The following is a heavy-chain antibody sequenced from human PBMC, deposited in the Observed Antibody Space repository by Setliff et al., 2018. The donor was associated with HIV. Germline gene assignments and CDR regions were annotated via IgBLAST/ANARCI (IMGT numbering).Heavy chain of an antibody. V-gene: IGHV1-3*01. Sequence: ASVKVSCKASGYSFTDYFMHWVRQAPGQGLEWMGWINAGNGDTKYSQKFQGRVTATTDTSASTAYMELSSRRSDDTALYYCARKPTGSPSDYWGQGTLVTVSS. CDR3: ARKPTGSPSDY. CDR1: GYSFTDYF. J-gene: IGHJ4*02. D-gene: IGHD2-2*01. CDR2: INAGNGDT.